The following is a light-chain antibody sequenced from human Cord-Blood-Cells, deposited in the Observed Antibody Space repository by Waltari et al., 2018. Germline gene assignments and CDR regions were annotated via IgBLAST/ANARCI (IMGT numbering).Light chain of an antibody. CDR3: SSYISSSTLEL. V-gene: IGLV2-14*03. CDR2: DVR. J-gene: IGLJ2*01. CDR1: PSDVGGYNY. Sequence: QFALTQPASVSGSPGQSLTISCTGTPSDVGGYNYVSWSQQHPGKVPQLMIFDVRNRPSGVSTRFIASKSGTTASLTISGLQAEDEADYYCSSYISSSTLELFGGGTSLTVL.